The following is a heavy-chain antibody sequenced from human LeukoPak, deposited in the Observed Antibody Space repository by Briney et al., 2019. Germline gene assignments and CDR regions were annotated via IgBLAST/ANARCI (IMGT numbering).Heavy chain of an antibody. Sequence: SETLSLTCAVSGYSISSDYFWGWIRQPPGRGLEWIGSIYHSGTTYYNPSLKSRVTISVDTSKNQFSLKLSSVTAADTAVYYCASSTITDPGRRIYAFDIWGQGTMVTVSS. CDR1: GYSISSDYF. J-gene: IGHJ3*02. D-gene: IGHD4-11*01. CDR2: IYHSGTT. CDR3: ASSTITDPGRRIYAFDI. V-gene: IGHV4-38-2*01.